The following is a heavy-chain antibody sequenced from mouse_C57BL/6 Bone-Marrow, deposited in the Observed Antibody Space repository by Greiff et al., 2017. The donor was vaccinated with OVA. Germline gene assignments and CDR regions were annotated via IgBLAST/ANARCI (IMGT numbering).Heavy chain of an antibody. V-gene: IGHV1-69*01. CDR2: IDPSDSYT. CDR1: GYTFTSYW. J-gene: IGHJ3*01. D-gene: IGHD2-3*01. CDR3: AREGWLIRWFAY. Sequence: VQLQQPGAELVMPGASVKLSCKASGYTFTSYWMHWVKQRPGQGLEWIGEIDPSDSYTNYNQKFKGKSTLTVDKSSSTAYMQLSSLTSEDSAVYYCAREGWLIRWFAYWGQGTLVTVSA.